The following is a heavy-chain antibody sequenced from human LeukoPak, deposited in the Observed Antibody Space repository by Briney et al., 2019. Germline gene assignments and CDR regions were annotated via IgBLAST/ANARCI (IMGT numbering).Heavy chain of an antibody. CDR1: GFIFSSAW. Sequence: PGGSLRLSCAASGFIFSSAWMSWVRQAPGKGLEWVSAIYRGGVTYYADSVKGRFTISRDNSKNTLYLQMNSLRAEDTAVYYCARAQYCSGGSCYGDYWGQGTLVTVSS. V-gene: IGHV3-53*01. J-gene: IGHJ4*02. CDR3: ARAQYCSGGSCYGDY. CDR2: IYRGGVT. D-gene: IGHD2-15*01.